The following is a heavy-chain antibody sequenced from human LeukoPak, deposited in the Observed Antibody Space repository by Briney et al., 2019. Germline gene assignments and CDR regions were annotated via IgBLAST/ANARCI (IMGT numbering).Heavy chain of an antibody. V-gene: IGHV4-38-2*02. Sequence: SETLSLTCTVSGYSISSGYYWGWIRQPPGRGLEWLGEINHSGSTNYNPPLKSRVTISVDTSKNQFALKLSSVTAAHTAVYYCARGLKGYYNWFDPWGQGTLVTVSS. CDR3: ARGLKGYYNWFDP. CDR1: GYSISSGYY. J-gene: IGHJ5*02. CDR2: INHSGST. D-gene: IGHD3-22*01.